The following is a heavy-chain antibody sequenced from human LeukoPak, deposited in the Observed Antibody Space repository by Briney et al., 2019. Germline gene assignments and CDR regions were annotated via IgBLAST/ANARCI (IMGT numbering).Heavy chain of an antibody. D-gene: IGHD3-10*01. CDR1: GFTFSNYG. Sequence: GGSLRLSCAAAGFTFSNYGISWVRQAPGKGLEWVSGISASGDSRYYADSVKGRFTISRDNSKNTLSLLMNSLRAEDSAIYYCAKMQYYDSGTYSFYYMDVCAKGPRSPSP. J-gene: IGHJ6*03. CDR3: AKMQYYDSGTYSFYYMDV. CDR2: ISASGDSR. V-gene: IGHV3-23*01.